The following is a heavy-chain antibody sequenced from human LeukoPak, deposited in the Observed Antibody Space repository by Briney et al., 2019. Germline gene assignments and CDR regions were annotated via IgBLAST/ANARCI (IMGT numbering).Heavy chain of an antibody. J-gene: IGHJ3*02. CDR3: TIVGAADAFDI. CDR2: IRSKANSYAT. D-gene: IGHD1-26*01. V-gene: IGHV3-73*01. Sequence: PGGSLRLSCAASGFTFSGSAMHWVRQASGKGLAWVGRIRSKANSYATAYAASVKGRFTISRDDSKNTAYLQMNSLKTEDTAVYFCTIVGAADAFDIWGQGTMVTVSS. CDR1: GFTFSGSA.